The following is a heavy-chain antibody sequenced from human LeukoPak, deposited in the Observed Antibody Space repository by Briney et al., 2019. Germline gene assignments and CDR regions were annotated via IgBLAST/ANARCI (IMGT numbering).Heavy chain of an antibody. CDR3: AKEVELRFTSIDY. Sequence: GGSLRLSCAASGFTFSSYGMSWVRQAPGKGLEWVSVISGSGGSRYYAESVKGRFTISRDNSKNTLFLQMNSLRAEDTAVYYCAKEVELRFTSIDYWGQGTLVTVSS. J-gene: IGHJ4*02. V-gene: IGHV3-23*01. CDR2: ISGSGGSR. D-gene: IGHD1-7*01. CDR1: GFTFSSYG.